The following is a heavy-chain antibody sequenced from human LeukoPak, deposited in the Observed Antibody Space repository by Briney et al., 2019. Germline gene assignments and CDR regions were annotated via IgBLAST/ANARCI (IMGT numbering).Heavy chain of an antibody. CDR3: ARGRSYYYDSTLDL. J-gene: IGHJ2*01. Sequence: SETLSLTCTVSGYSISSGYYWGWIRQPPGKGLEWVGYIYYSGSTNYNPSLKSRVTISVDTSKNQFSLKLSSVTAADTAVYYCARGRSYYYDSTLDLWGRGTLVTVSS. CDR1: GYSISSGYY. V-gene: IGHV4-61*01. CDR2: IYYSGST. D-gene: IGHD3-22*01.